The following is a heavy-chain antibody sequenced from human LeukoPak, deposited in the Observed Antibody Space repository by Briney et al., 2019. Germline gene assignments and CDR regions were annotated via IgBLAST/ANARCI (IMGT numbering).Heavy chain of an antibody. J-gene: IGHJ4*02. CDR3: ALGDCSSTSCYVFDY. D-gene: IGHD2-2*01. CDR1: GGYISSYY. V-gene: IGHV4-59*01. CDR2: TFNSGST. Sequence: PSETLSLTCTVSGGYISSYYWSWIRQPPGKGLEWIGYTFNSGSTNYNPSLKSRVTISVDTSKNQLSLKLSSVTAADTAVYFCALGDCSSTSCYVFDYWGQGTLVTVSS.